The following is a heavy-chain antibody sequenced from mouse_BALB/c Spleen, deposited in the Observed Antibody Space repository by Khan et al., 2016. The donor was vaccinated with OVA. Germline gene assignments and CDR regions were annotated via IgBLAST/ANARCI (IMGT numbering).Heavy chain of an antibody. Sequence: EVQLVESGPGLVKPSQSLSLTCTVTGYSITSGYGWNWIRQFPGNKLEWMGYISYSGSTNYNPSLKSQISITRDTSKNQFFLQLNSVTTEDTATYYCARTARINYWGQGTTLTVSS. D-gene: IGHD1-2*01. V-gene: IGHV3-2*02. CDR3: ARTARINY. CDR1: GYSITSGYG. J-gene: IGHJ2*01. CDR2: ISYSGST.